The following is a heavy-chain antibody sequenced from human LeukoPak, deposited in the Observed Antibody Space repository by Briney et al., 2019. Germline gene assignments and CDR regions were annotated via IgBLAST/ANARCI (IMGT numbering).Heavy chain of an antibody. CDR1: GGSISRGGYY. CDR3: ARMGVGWYSSGSTHSGYFDF. J-gene: IGHJ4*02. V-gene: IGHV4-34*01. D-gene: IGHD6-19*01. CDR2: INHSGST. Sequence: SETLSLTCTVSGGSISRGGYYWSWIRQPPGKGLEWIGEINHSGSTNYNPSLKSRVTISVDTSKNQFSLKLSSVTAADTAVYYCARMGVGWYSSGSTHSGYFDFWGQGTLVTVSS.